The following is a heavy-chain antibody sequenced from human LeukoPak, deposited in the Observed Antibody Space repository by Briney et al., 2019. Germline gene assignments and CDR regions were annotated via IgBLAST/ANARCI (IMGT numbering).Heavy chain of an antibody. CDR1: GFSFSSYG. V-gene: IGHV3-23*01. CDR3: VAVTGRPAGGGLCY. J-gene: IGHJ4*02. Sequence: GGSLRLSCAVYGFSFSSYGMSWVRQAPGKGLEWVSALSGGGSSAYYADSVKGRFTISRDNSKNTLYVQMNRLRAEDTAVYYCVAVTGRPAGGGLCYWGQGTLVTVSS. CDR2: LSGGGSSA. D-gene: IGHD6-19*01.